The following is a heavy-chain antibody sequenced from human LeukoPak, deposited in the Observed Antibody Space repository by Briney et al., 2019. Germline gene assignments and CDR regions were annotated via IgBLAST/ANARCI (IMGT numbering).Heavy chain of an antibody. J-gene: IGHJ4*02. CDR2: INGDGSST. CDR3: ARGPYGSGRGYFDY. CDR1: GFTFSSYW. V-gene: IGHV3-74*01. D-gene: IGHD3-10*01. Sequence: GGSLRLSCAASGFTFSSYWMHWVRQAPGKGLVWVSRINGDGSSTSYADSVKGRFTISRDNAKNTLYLQMNSLRAEDTAVYYCARGPYGSGRGYFDYWGQGTLVTVSS.